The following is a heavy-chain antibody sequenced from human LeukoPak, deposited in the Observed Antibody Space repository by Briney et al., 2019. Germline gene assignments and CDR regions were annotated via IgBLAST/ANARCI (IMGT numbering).Heavy chain of an antibody. Sequence: GGSLRLSCAASGFTFSSHRMNWVRQAPGKGLEWVGFIRSKAYGGTTEYAASVKGRFTISRDDSKSIAYLQMNSLKTEDTAVYYCTGCSYYYDSSGYYWGQGTLVTVSS. CDR1: GFTFSSHR. V-gene: IGHV3-49*04. J-gene: IGHJ4*02. CDR3: TGCSYYYDSSGYY. CDR2: IRSKAYGGTT. D-gene: IGHD3-22*01.